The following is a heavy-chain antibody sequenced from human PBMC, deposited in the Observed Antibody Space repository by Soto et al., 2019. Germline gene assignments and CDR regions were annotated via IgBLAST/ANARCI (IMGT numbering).Heavy chain of an antibody. CDR3: ARDLRYGGYGVDY. CDR2: ISSSSSYI. V-gene: IGHV3-21*01. D-gene: IGHD5-12*01. Sequence: EVQLVESGGGLVKPGGSLRLSCAASGFTFSSYSMNWVRQAPGKGLEWVSSISSSSSYIYYADSVKGRFTISRDNAKNSLYLQMNSLRAEDTAVYYCARDLRYGGYGVDYWGQGTLVTVSS. CDR1: GFTFSSYS. J-gene: IGHJ4*02.